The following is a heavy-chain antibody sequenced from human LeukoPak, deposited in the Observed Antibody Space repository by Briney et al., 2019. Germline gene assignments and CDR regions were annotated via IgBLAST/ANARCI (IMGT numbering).Heavy chain of an antibody. J-gene: IGHJ4*02. CDR3: ASRGIVGRYNYGWDY. CDR2: ISSSSNYI. CDR1: GFTFNGYS. Sequence: PGGSLRLSCAASGFTFNGYSMNWVRQAPGKGLEWVSSISSSSNYIYYADSVKGRFTISRDNAKNSLYLQMNSLRAEDTAVYYCASRGIVGRYNYGWDYWGQGTLVTVSS. D-gene: IGHD5-18*01. V-gene: IGHV3-21*01.